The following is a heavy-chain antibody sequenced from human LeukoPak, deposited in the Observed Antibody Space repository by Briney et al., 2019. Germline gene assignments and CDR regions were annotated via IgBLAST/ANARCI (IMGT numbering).Heavy chain of an antibody. CDR2: IYHSGST. CDR1: GGSISSGGYY. V-gene: IGHV4-30-2*01. J-gene: IGHJ4*02. CDR3: AREVAAAAVPYYCDY. D-gene: IGHD6-13*01. Sequence: SETLSLTCTVSGGSISSGGYYWSWIRQPPGKGLEWIGYIYHSGSTYYNPSLKSRVTISVDRSKNQFSLKLSSVTAADTAVYYCAREVAAAAVPYYCDYWGQGTLVTVSS.